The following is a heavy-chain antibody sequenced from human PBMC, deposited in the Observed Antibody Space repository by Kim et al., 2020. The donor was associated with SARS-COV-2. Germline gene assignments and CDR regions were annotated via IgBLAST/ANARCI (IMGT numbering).Heavy chain of an antibody. CDR2: IGAGNGNP. Sequence: ASVKVSCKASGYSFTTYAMDWVRQAPGQRLVWMGRIGAGNGNPRFSQILQDRVTFTRDTSASTAYMELSSLTSEDTAVYYCARGGNWNDGFDYWGQGTLGTVSS. CDR1: GYSFTTYA. V-gene: IGHV1-3*01. J-gene: IGHJ4*02. D-gene: IGHD1-1*01. CDR3: ARGGNWNDGFDY.